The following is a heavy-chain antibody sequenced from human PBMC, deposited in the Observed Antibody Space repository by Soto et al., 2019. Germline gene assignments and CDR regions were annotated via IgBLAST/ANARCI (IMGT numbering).Heavy chain of an antibody. D-gene: IGHD1-20*01. Sequence: EVQLVESGGGLVQPGGSLRLSCAASGFIFSNSWMSWVRQAPGKGLEWVANIKQDGSVKTYVDSVKGRFTISRDNARKSLYLQMNSLRAEDTALYFCASDAYNFPVPVSSEAFNIWGKGTMVTVSS. CDR1: GFIFSNSW. CDR2: IKQDGSVK. V-gene: IGHV3-7*01. CDR3: ASDAYNFPVPVSSEAFNI. J-gene: IGHJ3*02.